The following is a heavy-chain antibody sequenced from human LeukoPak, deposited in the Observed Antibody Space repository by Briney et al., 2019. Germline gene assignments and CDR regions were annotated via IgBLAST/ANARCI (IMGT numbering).Heavy chain of an antibody. V-gene: IGHV3-48*02. D-gene: IGHD4/OR15-4a*01. CDR3: ARVRRSAKNYYGMDV. CDR2: ISSSSSTI. Sequence: GGSLRLSCAASGFTFSSYSMNWVRQAPGKGLEWVSYISSSSSTIYYADSVKGRSTISRDNAKNSLFLQMNSLRDEDTAVYYCARVRRSAKNYYGMDVWGQGSTVTVSS. CDR1: GFTFSSYS. J-gene: IGHJ6*02.